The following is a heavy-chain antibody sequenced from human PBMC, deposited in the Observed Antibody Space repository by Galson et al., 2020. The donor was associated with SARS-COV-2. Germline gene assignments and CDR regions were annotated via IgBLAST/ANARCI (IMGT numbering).Heavy chain of an antibody. CDR2: IRSKANSYAT. J-gene: IGHJ4*02. D-gene: IGHD3-22*01. V-gene: IGHV3-73*01. CDR1: GFTFSGSA. Sequence: PGGSLRLSCAASGFTFSGSAMHWVRQASGKGLEWVGRIRSKANSYATAYAASVKGRFTISRDDSKNTAYLQMNSLKTEDTAVYYCTRHRVKYYYDSSGSEDFDYWGQGTLVTVSS. CDR3: TRHRVKYYYDSSGSEDFDY.